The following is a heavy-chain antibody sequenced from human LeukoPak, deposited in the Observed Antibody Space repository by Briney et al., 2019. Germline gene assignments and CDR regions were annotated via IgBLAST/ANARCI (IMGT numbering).Heavy chain of an antibody. J-gene: IGHJ6*02. CDR3: ARLLLDYYGSGSYSDDYYGMDV. Sequence: SETLSLTCTVSGGSISSYYWSWIRQPAGKGLEWIGRIYTSGSTNYSPSLKSRVTMSVDTSKNQFSLKLSSVTAADTAVYYCARLLLDYYGSGSYSDDYYGMDVWGQGTTVTVSS. D-gene: IGHD3-10*01. CDR1: GGSISSYY. CDR2: IYTSGST. V-gene: IGHV4-4*07.